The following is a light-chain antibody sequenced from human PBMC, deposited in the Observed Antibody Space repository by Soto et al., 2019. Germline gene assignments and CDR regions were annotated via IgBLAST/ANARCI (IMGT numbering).Light chain of an antibody. Sequence: DIQMTQSPSSLSASVGDRVTITCRASQSIGDYLNWYQLIPGKAPKLLIYAASILQSGVPSRFSGRGSGTDFTLTINSLQPEDFATYYCQQSYSTLTFGPGTKVDIK. CDR1: QSIGDY. V-gene: IGKV1-39*01. CDR2: AAS. CDR3: QQSYSTLT. J-gene: IGKJ3*01.